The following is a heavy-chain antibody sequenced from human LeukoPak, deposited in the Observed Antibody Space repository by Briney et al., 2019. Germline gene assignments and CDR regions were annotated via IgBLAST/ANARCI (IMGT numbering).Heavy chain of an antibody. CDR1: GFTFSSYG. D-gene: IGHD2-15*01. CDR3: ARDYCSGGSCYLFDY. Sequence: GGSLRLSCAASGFTFSSYGMHWVRQAPGKGLEWVAVIWYDGSNKYYADSVKGRFTISRDNSKNTLYPQMNSLRAEDTAVYYCARDYCSGGSCYLFDYWGQGTLVTVSS. J-gene: IGHJ4*02. CDR2: IWYDGSNK. V-gene: IGHV3-33*01.